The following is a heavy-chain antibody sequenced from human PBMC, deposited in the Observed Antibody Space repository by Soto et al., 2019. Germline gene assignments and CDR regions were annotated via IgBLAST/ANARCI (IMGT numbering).Heavy chain of an antibody. CDR2: INHSGST. CDR1: GGSFSGYY. CDR3: ARLWGYYNDY. D-gene: IGHD3-22*01. V-gene: IGHV4-34*01. J-gene: IGHJ4*02. Sequence: SETLSLTCAVYGGSFSGYYWSWIRQPPGKGLEWIGEINHSGSTNYNPSLKSRVTISVDTSKNQFSLKLSSVTAADTAVYYCARLWGYYNDYWGQGTLVTVSS.